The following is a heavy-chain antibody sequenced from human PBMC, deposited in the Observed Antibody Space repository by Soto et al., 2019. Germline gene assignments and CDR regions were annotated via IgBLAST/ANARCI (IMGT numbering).Heavy chain of an antibody. CDR3: AKDRGGGDFPHAFDI. J-gene: IGHJ3*02. CDR2: ISGSGGST. V-gene: IGHV3-23*01. CDR1: GFTFSSYA. Sequence: GSLSLSCAASGFTFSSYAMSWVRQAPGKGLEWVSAISGSGGSTYYADSVKGRFTISRDNSKNTLYLQMNSLRAEDTAVYYCAKDRGGGDFPHAFDIWGQGTMVTVSS. D-gene: IGHD2-21*02.